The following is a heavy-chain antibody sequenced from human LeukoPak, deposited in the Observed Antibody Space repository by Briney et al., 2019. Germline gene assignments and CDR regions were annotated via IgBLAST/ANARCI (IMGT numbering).Heavy chain of an antibody. Sequence: GGSLRLSCAASGFTFSSYSMNWVRQAPGKGLEWVSSISSSSSYIYYADSVKGRFTISRDNAKNSLYLQMNSLRAEDTAVYYCARDPTYYYDSSGYSLRDYWGPGTLVTVSS. CDR2: ISSSSSYI. V-gene: IGHV3-21*01. CDR3: ARDPTYYYDSSGYSLRDY. D-gene: IGHD3-22*01. J-gene: IGHJ4*02. CDR1: GFTFSSYS.